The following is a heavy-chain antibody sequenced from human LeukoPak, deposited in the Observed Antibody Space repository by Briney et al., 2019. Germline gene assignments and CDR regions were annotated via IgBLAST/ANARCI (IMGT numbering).Heavy chain of an antibody. CDR2: IKQDESEK. CDR3: ARDTVTGVDWFDP. D-gene: IGHD7-27*01. V-gene: IGHV3-7*01. CDR1: GFTFSSYA. Sequence: GGSLRLSCAASGFTFSSYAMGWVRQAPGKGLEWVANIKQDESEKYYVDSVKGRFTISRDNAKNSLYLQMNSLRAEDTAVYYCARDTVTGVDWFDPWGQGTLVTVSS. J-gene: IGHJ5*02.